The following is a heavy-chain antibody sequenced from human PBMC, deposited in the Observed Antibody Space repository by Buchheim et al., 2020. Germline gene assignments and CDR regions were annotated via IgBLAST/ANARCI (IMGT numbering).Heavy chain of an antibody. CDR2: INPSGAGT. Sequence: QVQLVQSGAEVKKPGASVKVSCKASGYTFTSYYVHWVRQAPGQGLEWMGIINPSGAGTSSSQKFQGRVTMTRDTSTSTVYMELSSLRSEDTAVYYCARDRGAAAGTSPGYWGQGTL. V-gene: IGHV1-46*01. J-gene: IGHJ4*02. D-gene: IGHD6-13*01. CDR1: GYTFTSYY. CDR3: ARDRGAAAGTSPGY.